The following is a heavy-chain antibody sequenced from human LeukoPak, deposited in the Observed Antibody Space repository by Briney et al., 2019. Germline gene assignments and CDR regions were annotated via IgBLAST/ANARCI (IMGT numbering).Heavy chain of an antibody. J-gene: IGHJ4*02. D-gene: IGHD3-10*01. CDR2: ISGSGGST. CDR3: AKGGRNADY. V-gene: IGHV3-23*01. Sequence: PGGSLRLSCAASGFTFRNYVIHWVRQAPGKGLEWVSAISGSGGSTYYADSVKGRFTISRDNSKNTLYLQMNSLRAEDTAVYYCAKGGRNADYWGQGTLVTVSS. CDR1: GFTFRNYV.